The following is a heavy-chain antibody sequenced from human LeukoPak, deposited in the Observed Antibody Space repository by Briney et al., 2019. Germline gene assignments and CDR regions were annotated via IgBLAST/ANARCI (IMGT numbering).Heavy chain of an antibody. CDR3: ARDLLLGYCSGGSCYSDY. CDR2: ISSSSSYI. Sequence: GGSLRLSCAASGFTFSSYSMNWVRQAPGKGLEWVSSISSSSSYIYYADSVKGRFTISRDNAKNSLYLQMNSLRAEDTAVCYCARDLLLGYCSGGSCYSDYWGQGTLVTVSS. V-gene: IGHV3-21*01. J-gene: IGHJ4*02. D-gene: IGHD2-15*01. CDR1: GFTFSSYS.